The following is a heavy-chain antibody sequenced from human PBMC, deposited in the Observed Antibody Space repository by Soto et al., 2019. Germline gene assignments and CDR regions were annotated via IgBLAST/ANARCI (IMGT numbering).Heavy chain of an antibody. D-gene: IGHD6-13*01. CDR3: AYSYTSSWSNFDY. CDR1: GVSVRSDGYY. V-gene: IGHV4-61*08. J-gene: IGHJ4*02. Sequence: QVQLQESGPGLVKPSETLSLTCTVSGVSVRSDGYYWTWIRQPPGKGLEWIGYIHYSGSTNYNPSLKSRVTISVDTSKNQFSLKLSSVSAADTALYYCAYSYTSSWSNFDYWGQGTLVTVSS. CDR2: IHYSGST.